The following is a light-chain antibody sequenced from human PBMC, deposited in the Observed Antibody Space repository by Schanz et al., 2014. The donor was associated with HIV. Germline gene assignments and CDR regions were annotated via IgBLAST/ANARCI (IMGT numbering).Light chain of an antibody. CDR1: SSDVGGYNY. V-gene: IGLV2-8*01. CDR3: SSYEGIHNWV. J-gene: IGLJ2*01. Sequence: QSVLTQPASVSGSPGQSITISCTGTSSDVGGYNYVSWYQQYPGKAPKLIIFDVDNRPSGVPDRFSGSKSGNTASLTVSGLQAEDEADYYCSSYEGIHNWVFGGGTKLTVL. CDR2: DVD.